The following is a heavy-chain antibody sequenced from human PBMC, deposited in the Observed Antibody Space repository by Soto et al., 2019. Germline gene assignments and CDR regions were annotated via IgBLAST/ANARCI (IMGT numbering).Heavy chain of an antibody. J-gene: IGHJ6*02. CDR3: ARDRLSKVVPIVPEYYYYYGTDL. CDR1: GGSISSGGYY. CDR2: IYYSGST. D-gene: IGHD3-22*01. V-gene: IGHV4-31*03. Sequence: SETLSLTCTVSGGSISSGGYYLSWIRQHPGKGLEWIGYIYYSGSTYYNPSRKSRVTISVDTSKNQFSLKLSSVTAADTAVYYCARDRLSKVVPIVPEYYYYYGTDLWGQGTMVTVS.